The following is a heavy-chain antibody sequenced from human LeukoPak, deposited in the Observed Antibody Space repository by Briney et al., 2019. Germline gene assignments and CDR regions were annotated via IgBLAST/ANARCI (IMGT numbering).Heavy chain of an antibody. J-gene: IGHJ3*02. CDR2: LDPEDGGT. V-gene: IGHV1-24*01. CDR1: GYTLIELS. D-gene: IGHD3-22*01. Sequence: ASVKVSCKVSGYTLIELSMHWVRQAPGKGLEWMGGLDPEDGGTIYAQKFQGRVTVTEDTSTDTAYMELSSLRSEDTAVYYCALEAASYYDTSGYSSAFDIWGQGTMVTVSS. CDR3: ALEAASYYDTSGYSSAFDI.